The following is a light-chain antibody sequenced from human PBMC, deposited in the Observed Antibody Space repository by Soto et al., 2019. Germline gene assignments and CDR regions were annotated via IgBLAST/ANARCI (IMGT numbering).Light chain of an antibody. V-gene: IGLV4-69*01. Sequence: QAVVTQSPSASASLGASVKLTCTLSSGHSSYAIAWHQQQPEKGHRYLMKLNSDGSHSKGDGIPDRFSGSSSGAERYLTISSLQSEDEADYYCQTWGTGIHYVFGTGTKLTVL. CDR3: QTWGTGIHYV. CDR2: LNSDGSH. J-gene: IGLJ1*01. CDR1: SGHSSYA.